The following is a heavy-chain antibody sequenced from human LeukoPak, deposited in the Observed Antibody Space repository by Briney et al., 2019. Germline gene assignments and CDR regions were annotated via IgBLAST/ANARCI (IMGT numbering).Heavy chain of an antibody. CDR2: IYYSGST. Sequence: SETSSLTCTVSGGSISSSSYYWGWIRQPPGKGLEWIGSIYYSGSTYYNPSLKSRVTISVDTSKNQFSLKLSSVTAADTAVYYCARLSLHLLEWSPTKGKEMHYFDFWGQGTLVTVSS. V-gene: IGHV4-39*07. J-gene: IGHJ4*02. CDR3: ARLSLHLLEWSPTKGKEMHYFDF. CDR1: GGSISSSSYY. D-gene: IGHD3-3*01.